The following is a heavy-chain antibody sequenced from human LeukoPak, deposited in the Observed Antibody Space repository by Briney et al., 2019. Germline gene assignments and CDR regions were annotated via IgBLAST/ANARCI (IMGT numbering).Heavy chain of an antibody. CDR2: ISSSSIYR. CDR1: GFTFNTYS. D-gene: IGHD2-15*01. J-gene: IGHJ4*02. CDR3: ARDGDRYCSGGSCLNY. V-gene: IGHV3-21*04. Sequence: GGSLRLSCAASGFTFNTYSMNWVRQAPGKGLEWVSSISSSSIYRYYADSVKGRFTISRDNSKNTLYLQMNSLRAEDTAVYYCARDGDRYCSGGSCLNYWGQGTLVTVSS.